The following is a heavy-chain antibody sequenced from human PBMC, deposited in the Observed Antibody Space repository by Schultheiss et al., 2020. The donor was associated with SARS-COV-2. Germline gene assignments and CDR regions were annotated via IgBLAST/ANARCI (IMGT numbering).Heavy chain of an antibody. Sequence: SETLSLTCTVSGGSISSSSYYWSWIRQHPGKGLEWIGYIYYSGSTYYNPSHKSRVAISVDTSKNQFSLKLSSVTAADTAVYYCARRGYTYGSPTFDYWGQGTLVTVSS. V-gene: IGHV4-31*03. CDR3: ARRGYTYGSPTFDY. D-gene: IGHD5-18*01. CDR2: IYYSGST. J-gene: IGHJ4*02. CDR1: GGSISSSSYY.